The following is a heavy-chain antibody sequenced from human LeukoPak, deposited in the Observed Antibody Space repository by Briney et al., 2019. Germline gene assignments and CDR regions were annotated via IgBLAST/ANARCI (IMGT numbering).Heavy chain of an antibody. J-gene: IGHJ4*02. CDR3: ARRASGSSRRDY. CDR1: GFTFSSFA. D-gene: IGHD2-15*01. V-gene: IGHV3-30-3*01. Sequence: GGSLRLSCAASGFTFSSFAMHWVRHAPSKGLEWVAVISSDGNNKYYADSVKGRFTISRDNSKNTLYLQMNSLRDGDTAVYYCARRASGSSRRDYWGQGTLVTVSS. CDR2: ISSDGNNK.